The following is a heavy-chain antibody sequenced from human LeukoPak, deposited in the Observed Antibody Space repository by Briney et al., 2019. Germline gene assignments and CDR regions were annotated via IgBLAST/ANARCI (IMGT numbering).Heavy chain of an antibody. Sequence: GGSLRLSCAASGFTFSSYAMHWIRQAPGKGLEWVAVISYDGSNKYYADSVKGRFTISRDNSKNTLYLQMNSLRAEDTAVYYCARDGGTMIVVVNYFDYWGQGTLVTVSS. D-gene: IGHD3-22*01. V-gene: IGHV3-30-3*01. CDR2: ISYDGSNK. CDR3: ARDGGTMIVVVNYFDY. J-gene: IGHJ4*02. CDR1: GFTFSSYA.